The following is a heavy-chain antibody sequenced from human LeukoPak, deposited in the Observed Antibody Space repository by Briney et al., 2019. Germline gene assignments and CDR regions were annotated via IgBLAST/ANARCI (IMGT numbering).Heavy chain of an antibody. J-gene: IGHJ4*02. CDR2: IYHSGGS. D-gene: IGHD5-12*01. CDR1: GYSISSGYY. V-gene: IGHV4-38-2*01. CDR3: ARLYSDYVGGAFDY. Sequence: SETLSLTCAVSGYSISSGYYWGWIRPPPGKGLEWIGSIYHSGGSYYNPSLKSRVTISVDTSKNQFSLKLSSVTAADTAVYFCARLYSDYVGGAFDYWGQGTLVTVSS.